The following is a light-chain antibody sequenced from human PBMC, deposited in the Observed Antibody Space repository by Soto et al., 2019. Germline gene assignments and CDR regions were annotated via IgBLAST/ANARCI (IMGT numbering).Light chain of an antibody. V-gene: IGLV2-14*01. CDR1: KFDIGRYDY. J-gene: IGLJ2*01. CDR2: EVN. Sequence: QLVLTQPASVSGSPGQTITISCAGTKFDIGRYDYVSWYRQHPGEAPKLIIFEVNNRPSGVSNRFSGSKSGNTASLTIFGLQVEDEALYFCSSYTSASALGIFGGGTKLTVL. CDR3: SSYTSASALGI.